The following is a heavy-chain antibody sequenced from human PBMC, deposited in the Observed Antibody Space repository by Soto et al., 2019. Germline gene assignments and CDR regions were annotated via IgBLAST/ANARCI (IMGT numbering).Heavy chain of an antibody. V-gene: IGHV1-69*13. CDR3: AREREPGMDV. CDR2: IIPIFGTA. Sequence: GASVKVSCKASGGTFSSYAISWVRQAPGQGLEWMGGIIPIFGTANYAQKFQGRVTITADESTSTAYMELSSLRSEDTAVYYCAREREPGMDVWGQGTTVTVSX. D-gene: IGHD1-26*01. J-gene: IGHJ6*02. CDR1: GGTFSSYA.